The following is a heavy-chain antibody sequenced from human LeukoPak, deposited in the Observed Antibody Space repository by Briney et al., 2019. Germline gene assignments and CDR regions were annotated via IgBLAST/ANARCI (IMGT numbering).Heavy chain of an antibody. D-gene: IGHD3-10*01. V-gene: IGHV3-53*05. CDR2: IYGGGST. Sequence: GGSLRLSCAASGFTVSSNYMSWVRQAPGKGLEWVSVIYGGGSTKYADSVKGRFSISRDNSRNTLHLQMSSLRVEDTAVCYCVKDSSSGSYFDYWGQGTLVTVSS. CDR3: VKDSSSGSYFDY. CDR1: GFTVSSNY. J-gene: IGHJ4*02.